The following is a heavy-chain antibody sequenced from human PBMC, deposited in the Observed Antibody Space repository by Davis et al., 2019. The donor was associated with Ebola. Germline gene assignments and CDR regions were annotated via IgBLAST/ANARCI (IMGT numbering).Heavy chain of an antibody. Sequence: AASVKVSCKASGGTFSSYAISWVRQAPGQGLEWMGGIIPIFGTANYAQKFQGRVTITADESTSTAYMELSSLRSDDTAVYYCARDLGITMVQGVIIRDDYWGQGTLVTVSS. D-gene: IGHD3-10*01. CDR3: ARDLGITMVQGVIIRDDY. CDR2: IIPIFGTA. CDR1: GGTFSSYA. J-gene: IGHJ4*02. V-gene: IGHV1-69*13.